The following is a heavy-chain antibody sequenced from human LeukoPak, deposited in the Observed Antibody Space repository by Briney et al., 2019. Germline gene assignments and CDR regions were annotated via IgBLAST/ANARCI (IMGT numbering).Heavy chain of an antibody. J-gene: IGHJ4*02. V-gene: IGHV4-30-2*01. D-gene: IGHD3-22*01. CDR2: IYHSGST. CDR1: GGSISSGGYS. CDR3: ARGRVYYDSSGYYWDYFDY. Sequence: SQTLSLTCAASGGSISSGGYSWSWIRQPPGKGLEWIGYIYHSGSTYYNPSLKSRVTISVDRSKNQFSLKLSSVTAADTAVYYCARGRVYYDSSGYYWDYFDYWGQGTLVTVSS.